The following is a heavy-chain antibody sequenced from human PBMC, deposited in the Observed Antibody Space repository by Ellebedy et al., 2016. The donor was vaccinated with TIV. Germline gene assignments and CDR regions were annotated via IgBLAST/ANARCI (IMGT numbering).Heavy chain of an antibody. CDR2: ISAYNGNT. CDR1: GGTFSSYA. D-gene: IGHD3-3*01. Sequence: ASVKVSXXASGGTFSSYAISWVRQAPGQGLEWMGWISAYNGNTNYAQKLQGRVTMTTDTSTSTAYMELRSLRSDDTAVYYCARGEYDFWSGYPHDYWGQGTLVTVSS. J-gene: IGHJ4*02. CDR3: ARGEYDFWSGYPHDY. V-gene: IGHV1-18*01.